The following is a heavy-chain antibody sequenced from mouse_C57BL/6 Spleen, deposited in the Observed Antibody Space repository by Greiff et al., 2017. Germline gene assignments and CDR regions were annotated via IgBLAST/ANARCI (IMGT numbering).Heavy chain of an antibody. J-gene: IGHJ3*01. CDR2: ISSGGDYT. Sequence: EVLLVESGEGLVKPGGSLKLSCAASGFTFSSYAMSWVRQTPEKRLEWVAYISSGGDYTYYADTVKGRFTISRDNARNTLYLQMSSLKSEDTAMYYCTRDGYLLFAYWGQGTLVTVSA. CDR3: TRDGYLLFAY. D-gene: IGHD2-3*01. V-gene: IGHV5-9-1*02. CDR1: GFTFSSYA.